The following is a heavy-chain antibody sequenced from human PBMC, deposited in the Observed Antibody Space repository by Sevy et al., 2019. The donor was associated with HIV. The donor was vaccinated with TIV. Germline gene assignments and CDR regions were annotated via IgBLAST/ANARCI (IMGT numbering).Heavy chain of an antibody. CDR3: ARDLPPTATTVAHFDY. D-gene: IGHD4-17*01. CDR2: ISQSGGTT. Sequence: GGSLRLSCAASGFIFSSYEMSWVRQAPGKGLEWVSHISQSGGTTYYSDSVKGRFNISRANAKNSLYLQMNSLRAEDTAIYYCARDLPPTATTVAHFDYWGRGTLVTVSS. V-gene: IGHV3-48*03. J-gene: IGHJ4*01. CDR1: GFIFSSYE.